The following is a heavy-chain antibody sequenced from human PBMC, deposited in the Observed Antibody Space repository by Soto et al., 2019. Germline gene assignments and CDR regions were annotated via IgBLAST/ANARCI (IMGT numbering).Heavy chain of an antibody. Sequence: SETLSLTCTFSGGSISSYYWSWIRQPPGKGPEWIGYIYYSGSTNYNPSLKSRVTISVDTSKYQFSLKLSSVTAADTAVYYCARLPGSSWYPNWFDPWGQGTLVTVSS. J-gene: IGHJ5*02. CDR1: GGSISSYY. D-gene: IGHD6-13*01. CDR2: IYYSGST. CDR3: ARLPGSSWYPNWFDP. V-gene: IGHV4-59*08.